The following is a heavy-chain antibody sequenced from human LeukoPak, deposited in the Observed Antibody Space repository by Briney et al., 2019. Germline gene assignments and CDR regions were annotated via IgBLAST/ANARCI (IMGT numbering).Heavy chain of an antibody. D-gene: IGHD2-2*01. V-gene: IGHV4-39*01. J-gene: IGHJ4*02. CDR2: IYYSGST. CDR3: VRLPYCSSARCLDY. CDR1: GGSVSSSRYY. Sequence: SETLSLTCTVSGGSVSSSRYYWGWIRQPPGKGLEWLGTIYYSGSTYYNPSLKSRVTISVDTSKNQFSLKLSSVTAADTAVYYCVRLPYCSSARCLDYWGQGTLVTVSS.